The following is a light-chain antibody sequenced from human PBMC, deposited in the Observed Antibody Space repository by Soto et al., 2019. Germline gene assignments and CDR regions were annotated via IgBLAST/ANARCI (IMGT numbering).Light chain of an antibody. CDR1: QSVSSY. CDR3: QQRSNWPPT. V-gene: IGKV3-11*01. J-gene: IGKJ1*01. Sequence: IVLTQSPATLSLSPGETATLSFRASQSVSSYLAWYQQKPGQAPRLLIYDASNRATGIPARFSGSGSGTDFTLTISSLEPEDFAVYYCQQRSNWPPTFGQGTKVDIK. CDR2: DAS.